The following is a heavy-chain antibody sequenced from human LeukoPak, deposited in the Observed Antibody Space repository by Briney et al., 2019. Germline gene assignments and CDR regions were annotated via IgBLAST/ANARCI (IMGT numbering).Heavy chain of an antibody. Sequence: PGGSLRLSCAASGFTFTTYAMSWVRQAPGKGLEWVSSVSDTGDRTYYADSMKGRFTISRDNSKNTLYLHMESLRADDTAVYYCAQGGGSGFDNWGQGTLVTVSS. CDR2: VSDTGDRT. CDR1: GFTFTTYA. CDR3: AQGGGSGFDN. V-gene: IGHV3-23*01. D-gene: IGHD3-10*01. J-gene: IGHJ4*02.